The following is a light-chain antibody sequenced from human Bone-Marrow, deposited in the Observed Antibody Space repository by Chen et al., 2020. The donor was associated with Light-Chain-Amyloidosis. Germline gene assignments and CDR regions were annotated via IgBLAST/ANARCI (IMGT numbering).Light chain of an antibody. V-gene: IGKV3-11*01. CDR3: QQCRNWPIT. Sequence: EIVMTQSPATLSVSPGERATLSCRASQSVSSNLAWYQQKPGQAPRLLIYDASNRATGIPARFSGSGSGTDFTLTISSLEPEDFAVYYCQQCRNWPITFGQGTRLEIK. J-gene: IGKJ5*01. CDR2: DAS. CDR1: QSVSSN.